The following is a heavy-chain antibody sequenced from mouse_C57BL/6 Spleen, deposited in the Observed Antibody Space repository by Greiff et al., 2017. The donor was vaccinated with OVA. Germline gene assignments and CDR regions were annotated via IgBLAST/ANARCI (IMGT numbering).Heavy chain of an antibody. V-gene: IGHV7-3*01. CDR2: IRNNANGYTT. Sequence: EVQLVESGGGLVQPGGSLSLSCAASGFTFTDYYMSWVRQPPGKALEWLGFIRNNANGYTTEYSVSVKGRFTISREKSKSNHYLQMNALRAEGSTTYYCARYYSSVFWYFDVWGTGTTVTDTS. J-gene: IGHJ1*03. CDR1: GFTFTDYY. CDR3: ARYYSSVFWYFDV. D-gene: IGHD1-1*01.